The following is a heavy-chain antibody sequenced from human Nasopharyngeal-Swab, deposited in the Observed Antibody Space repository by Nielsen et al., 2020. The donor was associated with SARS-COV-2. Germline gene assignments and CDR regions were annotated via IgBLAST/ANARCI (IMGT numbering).Heavy chain of an antibody. V-gene: IGHV3-13*01. J-gene: IGHJ6*02. D-gene: IGHD6-13*01. Sequence: GESLKISCAASGFTFSSYDMHWVRQAIGEGLEWVSAIGTAGDTYYPGSVKGRFTISRENAKNSLYLQMNSLRAGDTAVYYCARGRGSSWAYYYYGMDVWGQGTTVTVSS. CDR1: GFTFSSYD. CDR2: IGTAGDT. CDR3: ARGRGSSWAYYYYGMDV.